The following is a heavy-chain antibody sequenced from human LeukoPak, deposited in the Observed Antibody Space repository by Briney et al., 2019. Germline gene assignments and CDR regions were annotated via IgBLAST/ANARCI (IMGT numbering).Heavy chain of an antibody. CDR3: ARGIAGTTKKGFAP. CDR2: INHSGST. CDR1: GGSYSGYY. D-gene: IGHD1-7*01. V-gene: IGHV4-34*01. J-gene: IGHJ5*02. Sequence: PSETLSLTCAVYGGSYSGYYWRWIRQPPGKGLEWIGEINHSGSTNYNPSLKSRVTISVDTSKNQFSLKLCSVTAADTAVYYCARGIAGTTKKGFAPWGQGTLVTVSS.